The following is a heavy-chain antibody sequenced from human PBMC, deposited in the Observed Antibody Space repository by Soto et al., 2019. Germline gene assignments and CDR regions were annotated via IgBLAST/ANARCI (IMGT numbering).Heavy chain of an antibody. Sequence: ASVKVSCKAPADTFTSYYIHWVRQAPGHGLEWMGIINPNGGSTRFAQTFQGRITMTTDTSTSTVYMELRSLRSEDTAVYYCARVRTMITFGGVIVDYFDYWGQGTLVTVSS. D-gene: IGHD3-16*02. V-gene: IGHV1-46*01. CDR2: INPNGGST. J-gene: IGHJ4*02. CDR1: ADTFTSYY. CDR3: ARVRTMITFGGVIVDYFDY.